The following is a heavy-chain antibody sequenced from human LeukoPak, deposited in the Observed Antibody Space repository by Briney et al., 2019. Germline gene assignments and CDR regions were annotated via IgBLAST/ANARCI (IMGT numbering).Heavy chain of an antibody. Sequence: GSLRLSCAASGFTFSSYWMSWVRQAPGKGLEWVANIKQDGSEKYYVDSVKGRFTISRDNAKNSLYLQMNSLRAEDTAVYYCARTYYYDSSGYYLSYFDYWGQGTLVTVSS. CDR2: IKQDGSEK. V-gene: IGHV3-7*01. CDR3: ARTYYYDSSGYYLSYFDY. D-gene: IGHD3-22*01. J-gene: IGHJ4*02. CDR1: GFTFSSYW.